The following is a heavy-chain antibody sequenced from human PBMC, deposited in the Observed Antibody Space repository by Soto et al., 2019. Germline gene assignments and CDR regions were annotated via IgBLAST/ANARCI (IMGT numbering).Heavy chain of an antibody. CDR3: ARPFYCTNAVCYRPFDY. D-gene: IGHD2-8*01. J-gene: IGHJ4*02. CDR1: GDSVSSNSAA. CDR2: TYYRSKWYN. Sequence: KQSQTLSLTCAISGDSVSSNSAAWNWIRQSPSRGLEWLGRTYYRSKWYNDYAVSVKGRININPDTSKNQFSLQLNSVTPEDTAVYYCARPFYCTNAVCYRPFDYWGQGTLVTVSS. V-gene: IGHV6-1*01.